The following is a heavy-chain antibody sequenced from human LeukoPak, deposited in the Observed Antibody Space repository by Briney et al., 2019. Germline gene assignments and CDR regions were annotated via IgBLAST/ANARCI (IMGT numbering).Heavy chain of an antibody. V-gene: IGHV3-9*01. D-gene: IGHD3-10*01. CDR1: GFTFDDYA. CDR3: AKDSGSGYYYGSAFDY. CDR2: ISWNSGSI. Sequence: PGRSLRLSCAASGFTFDDYAMHGVRQAPGKGLEWVSGISWNSGSIGYADSVKGRFTISRDNAKNSLYLQMNSLRAEDTALYYCAKDSGSGYYYGSAFDYWGQGTLVTVSS. J-gene: IGHJ4*02.